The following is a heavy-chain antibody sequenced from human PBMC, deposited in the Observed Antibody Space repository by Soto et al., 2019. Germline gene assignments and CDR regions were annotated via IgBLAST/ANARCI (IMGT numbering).Heavy chain of an antibody. CDR3: ANTPSTTCHDLYGMDV. D-gene: IGHD2-2*01. CDR1: GFTFSYYA. J-gene: IGHJ6*02. Sequence: EVQLLESGGGLVQPGGSLRLSCAASGFTFSYYAMTWVRQAPGKGLEWVSVISGSGDSTYYADSVKGRFTISRDNSKNTLYLQMNSLRAEDTAVYYCANTPSTTCHDLYGMDVWGQGTTVTVSS. V-gene: IGHV3-23*01. CDR2: ISGSGDST.